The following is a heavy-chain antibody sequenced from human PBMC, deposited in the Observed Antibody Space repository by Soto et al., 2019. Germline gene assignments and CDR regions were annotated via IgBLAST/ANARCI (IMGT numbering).Heavy chain of an antibody. Sequence: EVQLLESGGGLGQPGGSLRLSCAASGFTFSSYAMSWVRQAPGNGLEWVSAISGSGGSTYYADSVKGRFTISRDNSKNTLYLQMNSLRAEDTAVYYCAKDRAGIGSRMLLAFDYWGQRTLVTVSS. CDR3: AKDRAGIGSRMLLAFDY. CDR2: ISGSGGST. CDR1: GFTFSSYA. D-gene: IGHD2-15*01. V-gene: IGHV3-23*01. J-gene: IGHJ4*02.